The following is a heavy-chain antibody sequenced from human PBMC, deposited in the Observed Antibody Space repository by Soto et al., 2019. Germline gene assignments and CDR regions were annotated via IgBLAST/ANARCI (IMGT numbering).Heavy chain of an antibody. CDR1: GGSFSGYY. D-gene: IGHD3-9*01. J-gene: IGHJ4*02. CDR2: INHSGST. Sequence: SETLSLTCAVYGGSFSGYYWSWIRQPPGKGLEWIGEINHSGSTNYNPSLKSRVTISVDTSKNQFSLKLSSVTAADTAVYYCARYDILTGYSLGFDYWGQGTLVTVSS. CDR3: ARYDILTGYSLGFDY. V-gene: IGHV4-34*01.